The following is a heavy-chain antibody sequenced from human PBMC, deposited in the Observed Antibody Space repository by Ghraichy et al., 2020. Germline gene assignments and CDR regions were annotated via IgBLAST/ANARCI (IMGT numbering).Heavy chain of an antibody. CDR1: GFTFSSYW. Sequence: GGSLRLSCAASGFTFSSYWMSWVRQAPGKGLEWVANIKQDGSEKYYVDSVKGRFTISRDNAKNSLYLQMNSLRADDTAVYYCARDRAYYYDSSGYYFDYWGQGTLVTVSS. D-gene: IGHD3-22*01. V-gene: IGHV3-7*01. CDR3: ARDRAYYYDSSGYYFDY. CDR2: IKQDGSEK. J-gene: IGHJ4*02.